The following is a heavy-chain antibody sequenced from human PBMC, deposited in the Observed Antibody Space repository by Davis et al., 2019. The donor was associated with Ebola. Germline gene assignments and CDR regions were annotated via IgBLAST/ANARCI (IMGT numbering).Heavy chain of an antibody. D-gene: IGHD1-20*01. CDR2: IYTGDSDT. CDR1: GNSFNTHW. CDR3: ATLRRTITGMDDGFDI. J-gene: IGHJ3*02. V-gene: IGHV5-51*01. Sequence: NVSCKDSGNSFNTHWIGWVRQMPGKGLEWMGIIYTGDSDTRYSPSFRGQVTIPADKSIKTAFLQWSSLKASDTAMYYCATLRRTITGMDDGFDIWGQGTMVTVSS.